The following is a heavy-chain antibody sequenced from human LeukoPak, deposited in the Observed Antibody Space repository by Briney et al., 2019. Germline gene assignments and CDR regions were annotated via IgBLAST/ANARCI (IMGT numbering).Heavy chain of an antibody. V-gene: IGHV3-53*01. CDR2: IYSGGSI. D-gene: IGHD2-21*01. CDR3: QVSDTDSFDY. J-gene: IGHJ4*02. Sequence: GGSLRLCCAASGFTVSSYYLSWVRQAPGKGLEWVSVIYSGGSIYYADSVKGRFTISRDSSESMLYLEMSSLRAEDTAVYYCQVSDTDSFDYWGQGTLVTVSS. CDR1: GFTVSSYY.